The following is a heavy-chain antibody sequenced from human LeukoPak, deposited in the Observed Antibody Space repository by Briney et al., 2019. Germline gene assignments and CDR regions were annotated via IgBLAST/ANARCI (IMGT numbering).Heavy chain of an antibody. CDR3: ARDSIAADCSSTSCAEDY. CDR2: IIPIFGTA. Sequence: ASVKVSCKASGGTFSSYAISWVRQAPGQGLEWMGGIIPIFGTANYAQKFQGRVTMTRDTSTSTVYMELSSLRSEDTAVYYCARDSIAADCSSTSCAEDYWGQGTLVTVSS. D-gene: IGHD2-2*01. V-gene: IGHV1-69*05. J-gene: IGHJ4*02. CDR1: GGTFSSYA.